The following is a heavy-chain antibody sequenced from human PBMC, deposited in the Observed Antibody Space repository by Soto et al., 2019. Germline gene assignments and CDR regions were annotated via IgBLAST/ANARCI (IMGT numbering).Heavy chain of an antibody. CDR3: AKDRERRITGTLSDY. CDR2: ISGSGGST. V-gene: IGHV3-23*01. Sequence: GGSLRLSCAASGFTFSSYAMSWVRQAPGKGLEWVSAISGSGGSTYYADSVKGRFTISRDNSKNTLYLQMNSLRAEDTAVYYCAKDRERRITGTLSDYWGQGTLVTVSS. J-gene: IGHJ4*02. D-gene: IGHD1-7*01. CDR1: GFTFSSYA.